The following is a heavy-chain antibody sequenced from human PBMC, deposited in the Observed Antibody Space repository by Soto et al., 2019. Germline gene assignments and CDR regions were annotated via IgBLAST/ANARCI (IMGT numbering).Heavy chain of an antibody. J-gene: IGHJ4*02. CDR1: GFTFSSYA. V-gene: IGHV3-30*04. Sequence: PGGSLRLSSAASGFTFSSYAMHWVRQAPGKGLEWVAVIAYDGRNKYYADSVKGRFTISRDNSKNTLYLQMNSLRIEDTAVYYCARELERVFDYWGQGTLVTVSS. CDR3: ARELERVFDY. D-gene: IGHD1-1*01. CDR2: IAYDGRNK.